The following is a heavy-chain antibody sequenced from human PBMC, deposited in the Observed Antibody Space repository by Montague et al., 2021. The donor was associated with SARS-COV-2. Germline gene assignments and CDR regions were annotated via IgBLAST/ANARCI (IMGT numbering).Heavy chain of an antibody. CDR1: GGSISSGSYY. J-gene: IGHJ4*02. CDR2: IYTSGST. V-gene: IGHV4-61*02. CDR3: ARESLHLTGYYNYYFDY. D-gene: IGHD3-9*01. Sequence: TLSLTCAVSGGSISSGSYYWNCIRPPAGKVLEWGGRIYTSGSTNYNPSLKSRVIIVVDTSKNQSSLKLSSVTAADTAVYYCARESLHLTGYYNYYFDYWGQGTPVTVSS.